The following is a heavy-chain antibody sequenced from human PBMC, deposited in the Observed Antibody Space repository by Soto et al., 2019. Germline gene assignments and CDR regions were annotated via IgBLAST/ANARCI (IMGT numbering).Heavy chain of an antibody. J-gene: IGHJ3*02. CDR2: INHSGST. D-gene: IGHD1-7*01. V-gene: IGHV4-34*01. CDR3: AREGYNCNYDAFDI. Sequence: SETLSLTCAVYGGSFSGYYWSWIRQPPGKGLEWIGEINHSGSTNYNPSLKSRVTISVDTSKNQFSLKLSSVTAADTAVYYCAREGYNCNYDAFDIWGQGTMVT. CDR1: GGSFSGYY.